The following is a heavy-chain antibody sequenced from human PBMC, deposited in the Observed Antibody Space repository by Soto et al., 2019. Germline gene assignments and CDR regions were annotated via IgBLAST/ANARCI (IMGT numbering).Heavy chain of an antibody. D-gene: IGHD2-2*01. V-gene: IGHV3-53*01. J-gene: IGHJ6*02. Sequence: PGGSLRFSCAASGFTVSSNYMSWVRQAPGRGLEWVSILYTSGNTYYADSVKGRFTISRDNAKSSLYLQMNSLRAEDTAVYYCARGRYCSSTSCSLYHYYGMDVWGQGTTVTVSS. CDR1: GFTVSSNY. CDR3: ARGRYCSSTSCSLYHYYGMDV. CDR2: LYTSGNT.